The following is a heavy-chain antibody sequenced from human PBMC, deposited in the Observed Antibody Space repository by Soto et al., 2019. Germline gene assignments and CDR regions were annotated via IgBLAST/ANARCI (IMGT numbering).Heavy chain of an antibody. CDR2: ISGSGGST. V-gene: IGHV3-23*01. D-gene: IGHD2-21*02. CDR3: AKNGCGGDCYSSVAGNWFDP. CDR1: GFTFSGYV. Sequence: WGSLRLSCSASGFTFSGYVMSWGRQAPGKGLEWISIISGSGGSTYYADSVKGRFTISRDNSNNTVYLQMHSLRADDTAVYYCAKNGCGGDCYSSVAGNWFDPWGQGTLVTVSS. J-gene: IGHJ5*02.